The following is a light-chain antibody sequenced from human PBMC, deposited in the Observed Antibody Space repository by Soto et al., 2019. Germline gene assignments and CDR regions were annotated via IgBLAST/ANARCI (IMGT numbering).Light chain of an antibody. V-gene: IGKV1-12*01. CDR2: AAS. Sequence: DIQMSPSPAYVWSSXIGCVTISXXASQDIRSWLAWYQQKPGKAPKLLIYAASSLQRGVPSRFSGSGSGTNFSLTISSLQPEDFATYYCQQSKSFPLTFGGGTKVDIK. CDR3: QQSKSFPLT. J-gene: IGKJ4*01. CDR1: QDIRSW.